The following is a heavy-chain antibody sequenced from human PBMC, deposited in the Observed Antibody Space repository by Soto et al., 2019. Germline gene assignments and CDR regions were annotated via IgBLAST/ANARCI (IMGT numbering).Heavy chain of an antibody. V-gene: IGHV3-33*01. J-gene: IGHJ4*02. CDR1: GFTFSNYV. CDR3: ARDLVAVAPESNSSTWAFDH. CDR2: IWYDGRYK. D-gene: IGHD2-2*01. Sequence: PGGSLRLCCAASGFTFSNYVMHWVRQAPGKGLEWLVVIWYDGRYKYYADSVMGRFTVSRDNSKNTLYVQMNSLRTEDTAVYYCARDLVAVAPESNSSTWAFDHWGQGTLVTVSS.